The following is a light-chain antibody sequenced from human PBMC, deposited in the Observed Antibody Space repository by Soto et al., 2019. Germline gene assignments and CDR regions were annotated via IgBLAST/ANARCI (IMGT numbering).Light chain of an antibody. J-gene: IGKJ1*01. CDR2: HAS. CDR1: QNITNN. V-gene: IGKV1-33*01. Sequence: IQMTQSPSSLSASIGDRVTITCQASQNITNNLSWYQQKPGKAPNILIYHASKLAKGVTSRFSGSGSGTDFSFTISSLKNDDFATYYCQHYNSYSEAFGQGTKVDI. CDR3: QHYNSYSEA.